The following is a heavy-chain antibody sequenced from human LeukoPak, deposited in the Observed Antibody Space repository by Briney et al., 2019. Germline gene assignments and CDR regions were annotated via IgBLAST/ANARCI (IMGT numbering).Heavy chain of an antibody. D-gene: IGHD5-18*01. CDR1: GFTFSSYE. CDR3: AREDTAMVIPFDY. CDR2: ISSSGSTI. J-gene: IGHJ4*02. Sequence: GGSLRLSSAASGFTFSSYEMNWVRQAPGKGLEWVSYISSSGSTIYYADSVKGRFTISRDNAKNSLYLQMNSLRAEDTAVYYCAREDTAMVIPFDYWGQGTLVTVSS. V-gene: IGHV3-48*03.